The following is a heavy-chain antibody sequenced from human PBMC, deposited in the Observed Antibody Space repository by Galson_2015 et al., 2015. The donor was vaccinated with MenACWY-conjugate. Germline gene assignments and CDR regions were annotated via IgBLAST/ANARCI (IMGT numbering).Heavy chain of an antibody. J-gene: IGHJ4*02. CDR1: GFTFSDYY. CDR2: ISSGHIYS. Sequence: SLRLSCAASGFTFSDYYMSWIRQAPGKGLEWVAYISSGHIYSNHADSVKGRFTISGDNAKNSLFLQMNSLRAEDTAVYFCARTPRSYSGYTFEKWGQGTLVTVSS. D-gene: IGHD5-12*01. V-gene: IGHV3-11*06. CDR3: ARTPRSYSGYTFEK.